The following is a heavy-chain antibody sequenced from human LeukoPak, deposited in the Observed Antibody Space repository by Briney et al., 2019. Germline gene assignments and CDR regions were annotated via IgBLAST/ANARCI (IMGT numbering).Heavy chain of an antibody. V-gene: IGHV4-31*03. CDR2: IYYSGST. CDR3: ARTSIATRHFDY. J-gene: IGHJ4*02. Sequence: SETLSLTCTVSGGSISSDAYFWSWLRQHPGKGLEWIGYIYYSGSTYYNPSLKSRVTISVDTSKNQFSLELSSVTAADTAVYYCARTSIATRHFDYWGQGTPVTVSS. D-gene: IGHD6-6*01. CDR1: GGSISSDAYF.